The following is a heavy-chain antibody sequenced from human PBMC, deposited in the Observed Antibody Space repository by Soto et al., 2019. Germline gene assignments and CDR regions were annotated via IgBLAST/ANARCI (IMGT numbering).Heavy chain of an antibody. Sequence: PSETLSLTCTVSGGSISSSSYYWGWIRQPPGKGLEWIGSVYYSGSTNYNPSLKSRVTISVDTSKNQFSLKLSSVTAADTAVYYCARVLAGLYYYDSSGYPQEQYYYYYGMDVWGQGTTVTVSS. J-gene: IGHJ6*02. CDR1: GGSISSSSYY. V-gene: IGHV4-39*07. CDR2: VYYSGST. D-gene: IGHD3-22*01. CDR3: ARVLAGLYYYDSSGYPQEQYYYYYGMDV.